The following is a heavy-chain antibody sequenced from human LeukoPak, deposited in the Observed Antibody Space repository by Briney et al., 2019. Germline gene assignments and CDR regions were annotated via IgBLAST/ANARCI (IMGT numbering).Heavy chain of an antibody. J-gene: IGHJ4*02. D-gene: IGHD3-10*01. Sequence: ETLSLTCAVYGGSFSGYYWSWIRQPPGKGLEWIGEIDHSGSTNYNPSLKSRVTISVDTSKNQFSLKLSSVTAADTAVYYCARGDWFGGYYFDYWGQGTLVTVSS. V-gene: IGHV4-34*01. CDR3: ARGDWFGGYYFDY. CDR2: IDHSGST. CDR1: GGSFSGYY.